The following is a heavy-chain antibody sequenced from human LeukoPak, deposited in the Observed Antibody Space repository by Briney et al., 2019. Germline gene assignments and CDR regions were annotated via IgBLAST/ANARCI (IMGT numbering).Heavy chain of an antibody. CDR2: ISYDGSNK. D-gene: IGHD2-8*01. J-gene: IGHJ5*02. V-gene: IGHV3-30-3*02. CDR1: GFTFSSYA. CDR3: AKQAHCSNGVCYTNWFDP. Sequence: PGGSLRLSCAASGFTFSSYAMHWVRQAPGKGLEWVAVISYDGSNKYYADSVKGRFTISRDNSKNTLYLQMNSLRAEDTAVYYCAKQAHCSNGVCYTNWFDPWGQGTLVTVSS.